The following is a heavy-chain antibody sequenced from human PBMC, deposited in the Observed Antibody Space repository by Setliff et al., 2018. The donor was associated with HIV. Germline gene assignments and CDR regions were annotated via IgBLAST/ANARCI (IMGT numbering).Heavy chain of an antibody. CDR3: GRGHWGIDH. CDR2: TWYDGTNI. D-gene: IGHD7-27*01. V-gene: IGHV3-33*01. CDR1: GFTFSSYG. Sequence: SLRLSCVVSGFTFSSYGMHWVRQAPGKGLEWVAVTWYDGTNIYYADSVKDRFTISRDNAKSSLYLQMNGLKAEDTAVYYCGRGHWGIDHWGRGTLVTVSS. J-gene: IGHJ4*02.